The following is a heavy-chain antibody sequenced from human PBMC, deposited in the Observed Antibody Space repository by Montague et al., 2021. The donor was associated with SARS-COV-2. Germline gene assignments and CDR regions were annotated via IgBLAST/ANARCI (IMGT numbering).Heavy chain of an antibody. CDR3: ARDGYSSGWNGLHWFDP. CDR2: IYTSGST. D-gene: IGHD6-25*01. CDR1: IGSISSGSYY. J-gene: IGHJ5*02. Sequence: TLSLTSTVSIGSISSGSYYWSWIRQPAGKGLEWIGRIYTSGSTNYNPSLKSRVTISVDTSKNQFSLKLSSVAAADTAVYYCARDGYSSGWNGLHWFDPWGQGTLATVSS. V-gene: IGHV4-61*02.